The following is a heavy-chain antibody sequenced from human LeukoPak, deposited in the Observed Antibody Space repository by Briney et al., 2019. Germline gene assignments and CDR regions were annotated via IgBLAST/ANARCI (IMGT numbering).Heavy chain of an antibody. V-gene: IGHV4-38-2*02. CDR1: AYSISSGYY. CDR2: IYHSGST. CDR3: ARSVFGGGSYSFDP. Sequence: PSETLSLTCTVSAYSISSGYYWGWIRQPPGKGLEWIGSIYHSGSTYYNPSLKSRVPISVDTSKNQFSLKLSSVTAADTAVYYCARSVFGGGSYSFDPWGQGTLVTVSS. D-gene: IGHD1-26*01. J-gene: IGHJ5*02.